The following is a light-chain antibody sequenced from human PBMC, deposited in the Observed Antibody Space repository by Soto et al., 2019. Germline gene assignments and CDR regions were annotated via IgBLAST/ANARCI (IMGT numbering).Light chain of an antibody. V-gene: IGKV1-39*01. J-gene: IGKJ4*01. Sequence: DIQMTQSPSSLSASVGDRVTITCRASQSFTTYLNWYRQKPGKAPKLLIYAASSLQSGVPSRFSGSGSETEFTLSISSLQPEDFATYFCQQIYSAPLTFGGGTKVEIK. CDR3: QQIYSAPLT. CDR1: QSFTTY. CDR2: AAS.